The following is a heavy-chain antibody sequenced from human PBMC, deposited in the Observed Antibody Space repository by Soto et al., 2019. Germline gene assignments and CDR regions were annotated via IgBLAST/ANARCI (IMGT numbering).Heavy chain of an antibody. CDR1: GFTFSNAW. Sequence: EVQLVESGGGLVKPGGSLRLSCAASGFTFSNAWMNWVRQAPGKGLEWVGRIRSNADGGTADYAAPVKGRFTFSRDDSQNTLFLQMNSLKTEDTVVYFCTTSISGLVTGHWGQGTLVTVSS. CDR3: TTSISGLVTGH. CDR2: IRSNADGGTA. V-gene: IGHV3-15*07. J-gene: IGHJ4*02. D-gene: IGHD3-3*01.